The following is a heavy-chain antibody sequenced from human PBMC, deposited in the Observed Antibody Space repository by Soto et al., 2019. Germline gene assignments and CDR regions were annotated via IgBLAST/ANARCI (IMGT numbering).Heavy chain of an antibody. D-gene: IGHD3-16*02. J-gene: IGHJ3*01. V-gene: IGHV3-23*01. CDR2: ISGSGGAT. Sequence: WISQEQGKGLEWVSAISGSGGATYYADSVKGRFTVSRDNSRNTVYLQVDSLRVEDTAVYHCASGQGLSTSCFYFWGQRTLVYLSS. CDR3: ASGQGLSTSCFYF.